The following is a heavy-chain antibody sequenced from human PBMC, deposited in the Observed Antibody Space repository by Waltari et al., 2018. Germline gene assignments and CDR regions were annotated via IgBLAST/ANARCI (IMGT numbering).Heavy chain of an antibody. D-gene: IGHD6-13*01. CDR2: IIPIFGTA. Sequence: QVQLVQSGAEVKKPGSSVKVSCKASGGPFSRYATSWVRPAPGQGLEWMGGIIPIFGTANYAQKFQGRVTITADESTSTAYMELSSLRSEDTAVYYCAREWSSSWNWFDPWGQGTLVTVSS. CDR3: AREWSSSWNWFDP. J-gene: IGHJ5*02. CDR1: GGPFSRYA. V-gene: IGHV1-69*01.